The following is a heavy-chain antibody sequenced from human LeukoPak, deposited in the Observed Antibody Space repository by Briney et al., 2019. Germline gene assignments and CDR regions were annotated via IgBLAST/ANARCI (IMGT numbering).Heavy chain of an antibody. CDR1: GGSFSGYY. CDR3: ARRYDYVWGSYRPYFDY. V-gene: IGHV4-34*01. CDR2: INHSGST. J-gene: IGHJ4*02. D-gene: IGHD3-16*02. Sequence: SETLSLTCAVYGGSFSGYYWGWIRQPPGKGLEWIGEINHSGSTNYNPSLKSRVTISVDTSKNQFSLKLSSVTAADTAVYYCARRYDYVWGSYRPYFDYWGQGTLVTVSS.